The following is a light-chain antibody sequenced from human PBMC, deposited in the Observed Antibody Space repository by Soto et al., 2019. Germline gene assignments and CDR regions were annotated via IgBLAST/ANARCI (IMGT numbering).Light chain of an antibody. CDR2: DAY. CDR3: QQYNNWPIT. V-gene: IGKV3D-15*01. J-gene: IGKJ5*01. CDR1: QSFRGL. Sequence: EVVWTQSPVTLSLSPGERATLSCRASQSFRGLLAWYQQKPGQAPRLLIYDAYNRATGIPPRFSGSGSGTEFTLTISSLQSEDFAVYYCQQYNNWPITFGQGTRLEIK.